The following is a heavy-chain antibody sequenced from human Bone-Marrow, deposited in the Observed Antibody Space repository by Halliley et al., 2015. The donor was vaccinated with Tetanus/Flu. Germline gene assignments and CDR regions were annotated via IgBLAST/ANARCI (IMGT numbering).Heavy chain of an antibody. CDR3: ARLSPDCSNGVCYIDY. CDR1: GGSISSSTYY. J-gene: IGHJ4*02. D-gene: IGHD2-8*01. V-gene: IGHV4-39*01. CDR2: IYYSGST. Sequence: LRLSCTLSGGSISSSTYYWGWIRQPPGKGLECFGFIYYSGSTYYNPSLKSRRTISANTSKNQFSLKLTSVTATDTALYYCARLSPDCSNGVCYIDYWGQGTLVTVSS.